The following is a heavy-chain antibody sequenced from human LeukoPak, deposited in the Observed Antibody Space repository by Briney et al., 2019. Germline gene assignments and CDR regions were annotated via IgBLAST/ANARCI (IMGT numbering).Heavy chain of an antibody. Sequence: GGSLRLSCAASGFTFSSYAMSWVRQAPGKGLEWVSGISGSGGRTYYVDSVKGRFNISRDNSKNTLHLQMNSLRAEDTAVYYCAKAWSVIYSYGYVYWGQGTLVTVSS. V-gene: IGHV3-23*01. CDR3: AKAWSVIYSYGYVY. CDR2: ISGSGGRT. J-gene: IGHJ4*02. D-gene: IGHD5-18*01. CDR1: GFTFSSYA.